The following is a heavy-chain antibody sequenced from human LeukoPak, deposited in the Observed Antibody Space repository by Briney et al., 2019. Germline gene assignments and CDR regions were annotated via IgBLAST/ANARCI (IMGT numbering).Heavy chain of an antibody. Sequence: GGSLRLSCAASGFTFSSYSMNWVRQAPGKGLEWVSSISSSSSYIYYADSVKGRFTISRDNAKNSLYLQMNSLKTEDTAVYYCSRDDNWGQENFDYWGQGTLVTVSS. D-gene: IGHD7-27*01. CDR1: GFTFSSYS. CDR2: ISSSSSYI. J-gene: IGHJ4*02. CDR3: SRDDNWGQENFDY. V-gene: IGHV3-21*04.